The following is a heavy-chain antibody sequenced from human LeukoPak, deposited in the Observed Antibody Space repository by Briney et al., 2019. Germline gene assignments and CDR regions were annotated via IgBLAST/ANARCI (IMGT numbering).Heavy chain of an antibody. D-gene: IGHD5-24*01. Sequence: SETLSLTCAVYGGSFSGYYWSWIRQPPGKGLEWIGEINHSGSTNYNPSLKSRVTMSVDTSKNQFSLKLSSVTAADTAVYYCARVGRWLHRDAFDIWGQGTMVTVSS. CDR1: GGSFSGYY. V-gene: IGHV4-34*01. CDR2: INHSGST. CDR3: ARVGRWLHRDAFDI. J-gene: IGHJ3*02.